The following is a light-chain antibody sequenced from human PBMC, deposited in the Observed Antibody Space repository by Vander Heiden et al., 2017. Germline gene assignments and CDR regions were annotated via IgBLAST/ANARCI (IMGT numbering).Light chain of an antibody. CDR3: QQGYRTLALT. CDR2: AAS. V-gene: IGKV1-39*01. CDR1: QSIGNS. Sequence: DIPMTQSPSSLSASVGDRVIITCRASQSIGNSLNWYQQKPGKAPEVLIYAASTLQSGVPSRFSGSGSGTDFTLTISSLQPEDFATYYCQQGYRTLALTFGGGTKVQIK. J-gene: IGKJ4*01.